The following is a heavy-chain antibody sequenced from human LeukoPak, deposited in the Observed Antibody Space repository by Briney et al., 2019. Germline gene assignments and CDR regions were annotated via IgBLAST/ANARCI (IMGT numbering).Heavy chain of an antibody. CDR2: IYYSGST. CDR3: ARVSGELLRINWFDP. Sequence: SETLSLTCTVSGGSISSSSYYWGWIRQPPGKGLEWIGSIYYSGSTYYNPSLKSRVTISVDTSKNQFSLKLSSVTAADTAVYYCARVSGELLRINWFDPWGQGTLVTASS. CDR1: GGSISSSSYY. D-gene: IGHD1-26*01. V-gene: IGHV4-39*07. J-gene: IGHJ5*02.